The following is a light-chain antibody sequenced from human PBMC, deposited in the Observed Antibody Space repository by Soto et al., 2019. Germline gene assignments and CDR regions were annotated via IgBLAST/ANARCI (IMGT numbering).Light chain of an antibody. CDR1: SSDVGAYNY. J-gene: IGLJ1*01. CDR2: EVT. V-gene: IGLV2-14*01. CDR3: SSYTGSSTLYV. Sequence: QSVLTQPPSASGSPGQSVTISCTGTSSDVGAYNYVSWYQQYPGKAPRLMITEVTSRPSGISNRFSGSKSGNSASLTISGLQAEDEAEYYCSSYTGSSTLYVFGTGTKVTVL.